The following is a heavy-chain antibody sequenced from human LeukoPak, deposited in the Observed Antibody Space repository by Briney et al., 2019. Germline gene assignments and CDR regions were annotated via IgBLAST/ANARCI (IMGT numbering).Heavy chain of an antibody. Sequence: SENLSLTCAVYGDSFKDYYWSWIRQSPGKGLEWIGEINHSGSTKYNPSLESRVTISVDTSENQFSLKVNPVTAADTAVYYCARWVATILHSFDIWGQGTVVTVSS. J-gene: IGHJ3*02. CDR1: GDSFKDYY. D-gene: IGHD5-24*01. CDR3: ARWVATILHSFDI. V-gene: IGHV4-34*01. CDR2: INHSGST.